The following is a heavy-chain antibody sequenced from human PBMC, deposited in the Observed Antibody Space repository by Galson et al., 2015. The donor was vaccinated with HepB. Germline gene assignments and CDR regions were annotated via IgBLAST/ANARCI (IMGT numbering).Heavy chain of an antibody. CDR2: IWYDGSNK. V-gene: IGHV3-33*01. CDR3: ARVGYSSGWSTFYYYYYGMDV. D-gene: IGHD6-19*01. Sequence: SLRLSCAASGFTFSSYGMHWVRQAPGKGLEWVAVIWYDGSNKYYADSVKSRFTISRDNSKNTLYLQMNSLRAEDTAVYYCARVGYSSGWSTFYYYYYGMDVWGQGTTVTVSS. J-gene: IGHJ6*02. CDR1: GFTFSSYG.